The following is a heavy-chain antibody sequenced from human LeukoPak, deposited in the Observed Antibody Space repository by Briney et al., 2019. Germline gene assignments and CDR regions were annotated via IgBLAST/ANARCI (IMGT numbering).Heavy chain of an antibody. Sequence: GASVKVSCNASGGTFSSYAISWVRQAPGQGLEWMGGIIPIFGTANYAQKFQGRVTITADESTSTAYVELSSLRSEDTAVYYCARDLLGDTAMTTDYWGQGTLVTVSS. D-gene: IGHD5-18*01. V-gene: IGHV1-69*01. CDR1: GGTFSSYA. CDR3: ARDLLGDTAMTTDY. CDR2: IIPIFGTA. J-gene: IGHJ4*02.